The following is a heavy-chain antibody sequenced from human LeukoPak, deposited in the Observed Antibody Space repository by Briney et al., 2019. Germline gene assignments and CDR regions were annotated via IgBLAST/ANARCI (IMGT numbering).Heavy chain of an antibody. CDR2: ISYDGSNK. CDR1: GFTFSSCG. Sequence: PGGSLRLSCAASGFTFSSCGMHWVRQAPGKGLEWVAVISYDGSNKYYADSVKGRFTISRDNSKNTLYLQMNSLRAEDTAVYYCAKGRRTVTTYSDYWGQGTLVTVSS. D-gene: IGHD4-17*01. V-gene: IGHV3-30*18. CDR3: AKGRRTVTTYSDY. J-gene: IGHJ4*02.